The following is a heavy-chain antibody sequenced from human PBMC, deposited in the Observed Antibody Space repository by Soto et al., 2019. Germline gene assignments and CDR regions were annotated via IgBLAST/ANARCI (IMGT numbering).Heavy chain of an antibody. CDR2: IYPGDSDT. D-gene: IGHD3-22*01. CDR1: GYSCANYL. J-gene: IGHJ6*02. CDR3: ARHVPRVYYDNSDYYYYGMDV. V-gene: IGHV5-51*01. Sequence: RGDSMNHPNKGSGYSCANYLFGWVSKIQGKGLEWMGIIYPGDSDTGYSPSFQGQVTISADKSISTAYLQWSSLKASDTAMYYCARHVPRVYYDNSDYYYYGMDVWGQGTKVTVSS.